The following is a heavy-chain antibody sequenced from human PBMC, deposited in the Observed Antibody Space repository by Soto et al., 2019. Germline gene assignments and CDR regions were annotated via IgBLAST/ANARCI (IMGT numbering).Heavy chain of an antibody. CDR3: ARDCPCGIDV. CDR2: IYYSGST. J-gene: IGHJ6*02. V-gene: IGHV4-31*03. CDR1: GGSISSGGYY. Sequence: LTCTVSGGSISSGGYYWSWIRQHPGKGLEWIGYIYYSGSTYYNPSLKSRVTISVDTSKNQFSLKLSSVTAADTAVYYCARDCPCGIDVWGQGTTVTVSS.